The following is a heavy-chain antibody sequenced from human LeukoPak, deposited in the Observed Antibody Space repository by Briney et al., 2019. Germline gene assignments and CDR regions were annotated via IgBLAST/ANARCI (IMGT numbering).Heavy chain of an antibody. J-gene: IGHJ4*02. V-gene: IGHV4-39*07. Sequence: PSETLSLTCTVSGGSISSSSYYWGWIRQPPGKGLEWIGSIYYSGSTYYNPSLKSRVTISVDTSKNQFSLKLSSVTAADTAVYYCARYAVGLVRYYFDYWGQGTLVTVSS. CDR2: IYYSGST. D-gene: IGHD6-19*01. CDR1: GGSISSSSYY. CDR3: ARYAVGLVRYYFDY.